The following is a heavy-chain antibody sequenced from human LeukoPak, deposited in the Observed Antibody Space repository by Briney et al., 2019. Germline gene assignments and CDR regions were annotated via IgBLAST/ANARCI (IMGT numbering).Heavy chain of an antibody. V-gene: IGHV4-4*07. CDR3: ARDLDYSDYEYAFDI. D-gene: IGHD4-11*01. J-gene: IGHJ3*02. Sequence: PSETLSLTCTVSGGSISSYYWSWIRQPAGRGLEWIGRIYTSGSTNYNPSLKSRVTMSVDTSKNQFSLKLSSVTAADTAVYYCARDLDYSDYEYAFDIWGQGTMVTVSS. CDR1: GGSISSYY. CDR2: IYTSGST.